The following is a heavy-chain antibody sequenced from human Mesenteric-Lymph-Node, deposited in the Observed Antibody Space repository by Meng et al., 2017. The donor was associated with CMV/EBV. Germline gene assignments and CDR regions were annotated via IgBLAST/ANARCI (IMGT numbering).Heavy chain of an antibody. CDR1: FTSYG. D-gene: IGHD2-2*01. CDR3: ARVPTAIVVVPAAVGLDY. CDR2: ISAYNGNT. Sequence: FTSYGISWLRQAPGQGLEWMGWISAYNGNTNYAQTLQGRVTMTTDTSTSTAYMELRSLRSDDTAVYYCARVPTAIVVVPAAVGLDYWGQGTLVTVSS. J-gene: IGHJ4*02. V-gene: IGHV1-18*01.